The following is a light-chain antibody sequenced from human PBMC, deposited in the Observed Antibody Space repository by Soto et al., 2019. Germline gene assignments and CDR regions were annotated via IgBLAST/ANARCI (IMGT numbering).Light chain of an antibody. Sequence: ESVLTRSPGTLSLSPGERATLSCRASQSVSSSYLAWYQQKPGQAPRLLIYGASSRATGIPDRFSGSGSGTDFTLTISRLEPEDFAVYYCQQYGSSPPFGPGTKVDIK. CDR3: QQYGSSPP. CDR1: QSVSSSY. CDR2: GAS. J-gene: IGKJ3*01. V-gene: IGKV3-20*01.